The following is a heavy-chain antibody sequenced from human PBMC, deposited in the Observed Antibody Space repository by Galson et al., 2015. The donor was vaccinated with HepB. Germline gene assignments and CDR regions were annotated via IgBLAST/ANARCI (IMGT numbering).Heavy chain of an antibody. D-gene: IGHD2-15*01. CDR1: GDSVSSNSAA. Sequence: CAISGDSVSSNSAAWNWIRQSPSRGLEWLGRTYYRSKWYNDYAVSVKSRITINLDTSKNQFSLQLNSVTPEDTAVYYCASSPLGYCSGGSCSPDWFDPWGQGTLVTVSS. CDR2: TYYRSKWYN. V-gene: IGHV6-1*01. CDR3: ASSPLGYCSGGSCSPDWFDP. J-gene: IGHJ5*02.